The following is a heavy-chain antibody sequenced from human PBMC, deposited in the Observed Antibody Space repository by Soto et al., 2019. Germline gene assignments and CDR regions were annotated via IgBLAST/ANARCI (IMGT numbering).Heavy chain of an antibody. D-gene: IGHD2-15*01. CDR1: GFTFSGSI. CDR2: IRSKANDYAT. J-gene: IGHJ1*01. V-gene: IGHV3-73*02. Sequence: EVQLVQSGGGLVQPGGSLKLSCAASGFTFSGSIVHWVGQASGEGLQWVGRIRSKANDYATTYIASVKGRFTISRDDSRNTAYLQMSDLKTEDTAVYYCTGGYCTGGTCYSGYFQHWGQGALVTVFS. CDR3: TGGYCTGGTCYSGYFQH.